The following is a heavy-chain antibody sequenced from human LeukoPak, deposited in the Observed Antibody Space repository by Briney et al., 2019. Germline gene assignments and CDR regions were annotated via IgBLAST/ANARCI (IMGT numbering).Heavy chain of an antibody. J-gene: IGHJ5*02. CDR2: IYYSGST. CDR3: ARAWELLGDNRFDP. V-gene: IGHV4-59*01. Sequence: SETLSLTCTGSGGSISCYYWSWIRQPPGKGLEWIEYIYYSGSTNYNPSLKSRVTISVDTSKNQFSLKLSSVTAADTAVYYCARAWELLGDNRFDPWGQGTLVTVSS. D-gene: IGHD1-26*01. CDR1: GGSISCYY.